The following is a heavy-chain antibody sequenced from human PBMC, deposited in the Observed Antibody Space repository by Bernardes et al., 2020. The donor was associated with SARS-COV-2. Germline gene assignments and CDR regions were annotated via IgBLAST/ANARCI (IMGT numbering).Heavy chain of an antibody. J-gene: IGHJ6*02. CDR1: GFTFISHA. CDR2: ISGPGTTI. V-gene: IGHV3-23*01. D-gene: IGHD2-2*02. Sequence: GGSLRLSCAASGFTFISHAMCWVPHAPAQGLEWVSLISGPGTTIYYADSVKGRFTISRDNSKNTLYLQMNSLRAEDTALYYCAKPGCSGTSCYKSFYYKGWDVWGQGTTVTVSS. CDR3: AKPGCSGTSCYKSFYYKGWDV.